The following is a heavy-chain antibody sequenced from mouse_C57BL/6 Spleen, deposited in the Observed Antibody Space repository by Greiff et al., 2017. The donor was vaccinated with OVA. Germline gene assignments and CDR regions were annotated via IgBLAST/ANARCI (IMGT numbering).Heavy chain of an antibody. Sequence: VQLQQSGAELVRPGSSVKLSCKASGYTFTSYWMDWVKQRPGQGLEWIGNIYPSDSETHYNQKFKDKATLTVDKSSSTAYMQLSSLTSEDSAVYYCARRDYGSSYLYYAMDYWGQGTSVTVSS. V-gene: IGHV1-61*01. CDR1: GYTFTSYW. J-gene: IGHJ4*01. CDR3: ARRDYGSSYLYYAMDY. CDR2: IYPSDSET. D-gene: IGHD1-1*01.